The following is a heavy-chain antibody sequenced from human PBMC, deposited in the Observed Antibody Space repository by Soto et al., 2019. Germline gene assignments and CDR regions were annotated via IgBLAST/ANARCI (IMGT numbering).Heavy chain of an antibody. J-gene: IGHJ6*03. Sequence: QVQLVESGGGLVKPGGSLRLSCAASGFTFSDYYMSWIRQAPGKGLEWISYMSSSGTTIYYADSVKGRFTISRDNAKNSLYLQMNSLRAEDTAVYFCARSGYDDSDYYFYMDVWGTGTTVTVSS. CDR3: ARSGYDDSDYYFYMDV. V-gene: IGHV3-11*01. CDR2: MSSSGTTI. D-gene: IGHD5-12*01. CDR1: GFTFSDYY.